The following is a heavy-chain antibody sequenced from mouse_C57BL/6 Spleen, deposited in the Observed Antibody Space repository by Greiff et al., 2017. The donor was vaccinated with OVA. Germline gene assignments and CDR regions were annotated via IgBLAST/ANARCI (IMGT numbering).Heavy chain of an antibody. J-gene: IGHJ3*01. CDR1: GYTFTSYW. Sequence: QVQLQQPGAELVRPGSSVKLSCKASGYTFTSYWMDWVKQRPGQGLEWIGNIYPSDSETHYNQKFKDKATLTVDKSSSTSYMQRSSLTSEDSAVYYSARGAWFAYWGQGTLVTVSA. V-gene: IGHV1-61*01. CDR3: ARGAWFAY. CDR2: IYPSDSET.